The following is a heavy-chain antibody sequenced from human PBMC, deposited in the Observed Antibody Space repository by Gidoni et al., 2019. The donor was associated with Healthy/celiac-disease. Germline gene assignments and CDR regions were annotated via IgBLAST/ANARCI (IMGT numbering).Heavy chain of an antibody. CDR3: ARVVVVPAAIEGAYNWFDP. J-gene: IGHJ5*02. Sequence: EVQLVQSGAEVKKPGESLKISCTGSGYSFTSYWIGWVRQMPGKGLEWMGIIYPGDSDTGYSPSFQGQVTISADKSISTAYLQWSSLKASDTAMYYCARVVVVPAAIEGAYNWFDPWGQGTLVTVSS. CDR2: IYPGDSDT. CDR1: GYSFTSYW. D-gene: IGHD2-2*02. V-gene: IGHV5-51*01.